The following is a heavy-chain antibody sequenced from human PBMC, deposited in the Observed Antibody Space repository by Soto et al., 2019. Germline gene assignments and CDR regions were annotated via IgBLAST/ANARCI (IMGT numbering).Heavy chain of an antibody. CDR3: ARDPRSPYYYDSSGDYFDY. V-gene: IGHV1-18*01. CDR1: GYTFTSYG. CDR2: ISAYNGNT. J-gene: IGHJ4*02. Sequence: ASVKVSCKASGYTFTSYGISWVRQAPGQGLEWMGWISAYNGNTNYAQKLQGRVTMTTDTSTSTAYMELRSLRSDDTAVYYCARDPRSPYYYDSSGDYFDYWGQGTLVTVSS. D-gene: IGHD3-22*01.